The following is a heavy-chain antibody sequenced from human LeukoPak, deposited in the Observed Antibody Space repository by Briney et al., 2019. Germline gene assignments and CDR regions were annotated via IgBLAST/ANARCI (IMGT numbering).Heavy chain of an antibody. D-gene: IGHD6-13*01. J-gene: IGHJ4*02. CDR1: GYTFTSYD. CDR3: AIIAAARYGLDY. Sequence: GASVKVSCKASGYTFTSYDINWVRQATGQGREWMGWMSPNSGNTGYAHKFQGRVTMTRNTSISTAYMELSSLRYEGTAMYYCAIIAAARYGLDYWGQGTLVTVSS. CDR2: MSPNSGNT. V-gene: IGHV1-8*02.